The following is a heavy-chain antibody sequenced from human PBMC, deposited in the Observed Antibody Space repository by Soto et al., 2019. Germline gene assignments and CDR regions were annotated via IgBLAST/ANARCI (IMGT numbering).Heavy chain of an antibody. D-gene: IGHD3-10*01. Sequence: PGGSLRLSCGVSGFTFNDFEMNWVRQAPGKGLEWLAYIDGSGTTKKYADSVRGRFTISRDNPNNSLFLQMSSLSAADTALYHCARGLGRFNYCGEGTLQSDSS. V-gene: IGHV3-48*03. CDR3: ARGLGRFNY. CDR1: GFTFNDFE. J-gene: IGHJ4*02. CDR2: IDGSGTTK.